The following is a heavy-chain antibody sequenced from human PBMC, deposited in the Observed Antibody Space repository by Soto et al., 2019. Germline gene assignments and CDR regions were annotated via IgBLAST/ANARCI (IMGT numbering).Heavy chain of an antibody. D-gene: IGHD2-2*01. Sequence: SETLSLTCAVYGGPFSGYYWSWIRQPPGKGLEWIGEINHSGSTNYNPSLKSRVTISVDTSKNQFSLKLSSVTAADTAVYYCARGHPIYCSSTSCYAYYYYYGMDVWGQGTTVTVSS. CDR2: INHSGST. V-gene: IGHV4-34*01. CDR1: GGPFSGYY. CDR3: ARGHPIYCSSTSCYAYYYYYGMDV. J-gene: IGHJ6*02.